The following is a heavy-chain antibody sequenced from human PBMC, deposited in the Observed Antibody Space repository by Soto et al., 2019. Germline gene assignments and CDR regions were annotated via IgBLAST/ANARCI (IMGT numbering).Heavy chain of an antibody. D-gene: IGHD3-3*01. V-gene: IGHV3-23*01. CDR1: GFTFSSYA. CDR3: AKDSPYYDFWSGYYIDYYYYGMDV. CDR2: ISGSGGST. Sequence: GGSLRLSCAASGFTFSSYAMSWVRQAPGKGLEWVSAISGSGGSTYYADSVKGRFTISRDNSKNTLYLQMNSLRAEDTAVYYCAKDSPYYDFWSGYYIDYYYYGMDVWGQGTTVTVSS. J-gene: IGHJ6*02.